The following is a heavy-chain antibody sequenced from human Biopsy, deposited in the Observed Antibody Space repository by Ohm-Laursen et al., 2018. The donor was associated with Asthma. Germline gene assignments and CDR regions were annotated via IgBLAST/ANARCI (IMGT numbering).Heavy chain of an antibody. V-gene: IGHV3-7*01. J-gene: IGHJ4*02. CDR1: GFTFGGYW. Sequence: SLRLSCTASGFTFGGYWMSWVRQVPGKGLEWVANIKHDGSEKNHVDSLKGRFTISRDNAKNSLYLQMNSLRAEDTAVYYCARHDHRWDAYADFWGQGTLVTVSS. CDR3: ARHDHRWDAYADF. D-gene: IGHD2-2*01. CDR2: IKHDGSEK.